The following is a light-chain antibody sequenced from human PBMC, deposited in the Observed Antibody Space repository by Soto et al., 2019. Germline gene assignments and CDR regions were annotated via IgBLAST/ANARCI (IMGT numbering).Light chain of an antibody. CDR1: QSLLHSNGYKF. CDR2: LAS. J-gene: IGKJ5*01. V-gene: IGKV2-28*01. CDR3: MQALQTPLT. Sequence: EIVMTQSPLTLPVTPGEPASISCRSSQSLLHSNGYKFLDWYLQRPGQSPQLLIYLASNRSSGVPERFSGSGSGTDFTLKISRAEAEDVGHYYCMQALQTPLTFGQGARLEIK.